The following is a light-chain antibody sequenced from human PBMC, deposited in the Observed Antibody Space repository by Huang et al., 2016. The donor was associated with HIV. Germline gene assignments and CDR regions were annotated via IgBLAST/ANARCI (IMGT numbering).Light chain of an antibody. CDR3: QQYHAFFPVT. V-gene: IGKV1-5*03. Sequence: DIQMTQSPSTLSASVGDRVTITCRASQSVGSWLAWYQQRPGKAPKLLIYTASSLETGVPSRFSGSGSWTEFTLTISSLQPDDFATYYCQQYHAFFPVTFGQGTKLEIK. CDR1: QSVGSW. CDR2: TAS. J-gene: IGKJ2*01.